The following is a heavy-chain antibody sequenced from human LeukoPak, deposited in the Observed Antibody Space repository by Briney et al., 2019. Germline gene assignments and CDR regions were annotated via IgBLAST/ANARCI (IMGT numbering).Heavy chain of an antibody. D-gene: IGHD6-25*01. Sequence: SETLSLTCTVSGGSISSYYWSWIRQPPGKGLEWIGYIYYSGSTNYNPSLKSRVTISVDTSKNQFSLKLSSVTAADTAVYYCAREGQRGSAFDIWGQGTMVTVSS. CDR3: AREGQRGSAFDI. CDR2: IYYSGST. CDR1: GGSISSYY. V-gene: IGHV4-59*01. J-gene: IGHJ3*02.